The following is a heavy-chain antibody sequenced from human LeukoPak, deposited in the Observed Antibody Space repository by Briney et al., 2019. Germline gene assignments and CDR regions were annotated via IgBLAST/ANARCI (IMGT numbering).Heavy chain of an antibody. CDR1: GGSISSSSYY. J-gene: IGHJ3*02. CDR3: AKHESLIAFDI. V-gene: IGHV4-39*01. CDR2: LYYSGST. Sequence: SETLSLTCTVSGGSISSSSYYWGWIRQPPGKGLVWIGTLYYSGSTNYNPSLKSRVTISVDTSKNQFSLKLNSVTAADTAVYYCAKHESLIAFDIWGQGTMVTVSS.